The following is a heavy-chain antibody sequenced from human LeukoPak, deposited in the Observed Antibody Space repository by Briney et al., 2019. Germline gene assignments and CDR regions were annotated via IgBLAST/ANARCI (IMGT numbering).Heavy chain of an antibody. D-gene: IGHD2-2*02. CDR3: AGPDCSSTSCYTLEY. V-gene: IGHV3-23*01. Sequence: GGSLRLSCAASGFTFRSYTMRWVRQAPGKGLEWISAISDSGDTTDYADSVRGRFTVSRDNAKDTLYLQMNSLRAEDTAVYYCAGPDCSSTSCYTLEYWGQGTLVTVSS. J-gene: IGHJ4*02. CDR2: ISDSGDTT. CDR1: GFTFRSYT.